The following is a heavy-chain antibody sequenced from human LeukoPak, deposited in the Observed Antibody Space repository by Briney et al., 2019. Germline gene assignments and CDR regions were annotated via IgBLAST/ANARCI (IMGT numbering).Heavy chain of an antibody. CDR3: ARNIPVTRWGY. CDR1: GFTFSSYS. V-gene: IGHV3-21*01. D-gene: IGHD2-21*01. J-gene: IGHJ4*02. Sequence: GGFLRLSCAASGFTFSSYSMNWVRQAPGKGLEWVSSISSCSSYIYYADSVKGRFTISRDNSKNTAYLQMNSLRAEDTAVYYCARNIPVTRWGYWGQGTLVTVSS. CDR2: ISSCSSYI.